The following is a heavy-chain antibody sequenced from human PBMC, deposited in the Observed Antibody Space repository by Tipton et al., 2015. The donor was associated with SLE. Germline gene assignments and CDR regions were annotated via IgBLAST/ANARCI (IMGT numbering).Heavy chain of an antibody. CDR3: ARVRVDTAMGVFDF. D-gene: IGHD5-18*01. V-gene: IGHV1-18*01. J-gene: IGHJ4*02. Sequence: QLVQTGVEVKKPGASVRVSCKASGYTFTTYGISWVRQAPGQGLEWMGCISTYNGNTNYAQKLQGRVTMTSDTSTSTAYMELRSLRSDDTAIYYCARVRVDTAMGVFDFWGQGTLVTVSS. CDR1: GYTFTTYG. CDR2: ISTYNGNT.